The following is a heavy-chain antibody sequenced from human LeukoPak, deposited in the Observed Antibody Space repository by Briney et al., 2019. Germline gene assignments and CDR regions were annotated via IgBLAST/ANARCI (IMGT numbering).Heavy chain of an antibody. CDR2: IYYSGNT. V-gene: IGHV4-39*01. CDR1: GGSFSYTTYY. J-gene: IGHJ1*01. CDR3: ARLLGGGGGGECYFPH. D-gene: IGHD2-21*01. Sequence: SETLSLTCTVSGGSFSYTTYYWGWVRPSPERGLEWIRSIYYSGNTYYTPSLKIRATISVDTSKNQFSLKTSSVTAADTAVYYCARLLGGGGGGECYFPHWGQGTPVTVSS.